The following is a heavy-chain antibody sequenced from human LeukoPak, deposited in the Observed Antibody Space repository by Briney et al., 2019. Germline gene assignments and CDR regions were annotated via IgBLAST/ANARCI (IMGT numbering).Heavy chain of an antibody. J-gene: IGHJ3*01. CDR3: TRDYSHLGFDV. CDR2: IKGDGTST. Sequence: GGSLRLSCAASGFTFSSYWMSWVRQAPGKGLVWVSCIKGDGTSTNYADSVKGRFTVSRDNAKNTVYLQMDGLRAEDTAVYYCTRDYSHLGFDVWGQGTMVTVSS. V-gene: IGHV3-74*01. CDR1: GFTFSSYW. D-gene: IGHD4-11*01.